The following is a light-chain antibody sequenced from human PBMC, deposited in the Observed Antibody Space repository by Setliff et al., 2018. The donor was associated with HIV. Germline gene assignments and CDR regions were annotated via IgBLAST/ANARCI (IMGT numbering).Light chain of an antibody. CDR3: QSYDTNLSGYV. J-gene: IGLJ1*01. CDR2: NT. CDR1: SSNIGANYE. Sequence: SVLTQPPSVSGAPGQRVTISCTGSSSNIGANYEVHWYQRLPGTAPKLLIYNTDRPSGVPDRFSGSKPGTSASLAITGLQAEDEADYFCQSYDTNLSGYVFGTGTKVTVL. V-gene: IGLV1-40*01.